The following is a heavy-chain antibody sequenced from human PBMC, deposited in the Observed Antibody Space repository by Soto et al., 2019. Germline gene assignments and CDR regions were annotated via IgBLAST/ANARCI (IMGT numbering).Heavy chain of an antibody. D-gene: IGHD3-16*02. Sequence: GPTLVNPTETLTLTCTVSGFSLSNARMGVSWIRQPPGKALEWLAHIFSNDEKSYSTSLKSRLTISKDTSKSQVVLTMTNMDPVDTATYYCARIVAGPTYDYIWGSYRYHFDYRGQGTLVTVSS. V-gene: IGHV2-26*01. CDR1: GFSLSNARMG. CDR3: ARIVAGPTYDYIWGSYRYHFDY. J-gene: IGHJ4*02. CDR2: IFSNDEK.